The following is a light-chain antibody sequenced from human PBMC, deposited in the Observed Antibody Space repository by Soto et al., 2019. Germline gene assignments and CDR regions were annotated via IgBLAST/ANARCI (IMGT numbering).Light chain of an antibody. CDR1: QSVDIS. CDR2: GAS. V-gene: IGKV3-20*01. J-gene: IGKJ1*01. CDR3: QQYGNSPQT. Sequence: VLTQSPAALSFSPGDRATLSCRASQSVDISLAWYQQKPGQAPRLLIYGASSRATGIPDRFSGTGSETDFTLTISRLEPEDFAVYYSQQYGNSPQTFGQGTKV.